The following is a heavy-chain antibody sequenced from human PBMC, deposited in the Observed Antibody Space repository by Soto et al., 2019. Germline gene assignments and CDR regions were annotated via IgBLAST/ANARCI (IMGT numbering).Heavy chain of an antibody. D-gene: IGHD5-12*01. J-gene: IGHJ6*03. CDR3: ASMSGYDPNYYYYYYMDV. V-gene: IGHV4-39*01. CDR2: IYYSGST. Sequence: SETPSLTCTVSGGSISSSSYYWGWIRQPPGKGLEWIGSIYYSGSTYYNPSLKSRVTISVDTSKNQFSLKLSSVTAADTAVYYCASMSGYDPNYYYYYYMDVWGKGTTVTVSS. CDR1: GGSISSSSYY.